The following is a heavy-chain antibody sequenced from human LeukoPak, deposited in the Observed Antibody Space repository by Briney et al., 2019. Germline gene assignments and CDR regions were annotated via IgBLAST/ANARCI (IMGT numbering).Heavy chain of an antibody. D-gene: IGHD2-8*02. CDR2: ISSSSYT. J-gene: IGHJ6*02. CDR1: GFTFSDYY. V-gene: IGHV3-11*06. Sequence: GGSLRLSCAASGFTFSDYYMSWIRQAPGKGLEWVSYISSSSYTNYADSVKGRFTISRDNARNTLYLQMNSLTAEDTALYYCTRVQAGRSGLMDVWGRGTTVTVSS. CDR3: TRVQAGRSGLMDV.